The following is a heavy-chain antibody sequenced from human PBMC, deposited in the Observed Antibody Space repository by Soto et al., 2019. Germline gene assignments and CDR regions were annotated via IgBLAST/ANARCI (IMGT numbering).Heavy chain of an antibody. D-gene: IGHD3-22*01. CDR3: AKDGQWAYYYDSSGPRGAFDI. V-gene: IGHV3-23*01. CDR2: ISGSGGST. Sequence: GGSLRLSCAASGFTFSSYAMSWVRQAPGKGLEWVSAISGSGGSTYYADSVKGRFTISRDNSKNTLYLQMNSLRAEDTAVYYCAKDGQWAYYYDSSGPRGAFDIWGQGTMVTVSS. J-gene: IGHJ3*02. CDR1: GFTFSSYA.